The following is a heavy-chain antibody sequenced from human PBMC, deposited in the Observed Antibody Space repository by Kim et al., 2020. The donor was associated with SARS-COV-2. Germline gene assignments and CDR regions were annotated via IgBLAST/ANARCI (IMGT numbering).Heavy chain of an antibody. Sequence: GGSLRLSCAASGFTFSSYAMHWVRQAPGKGLEWVAVISYDGSNKYYADSVKGRFTISRDNSKNTLYLQMNSPRAEDTAVYYCARDRMKDYDYWGQGTLAT. J-gene: IGHJ4*02. CDR1: GFTFSSYA. D-gene: IGHD3-16*01. CDR3: ARDRMKDYDY. V-gene: IGHV3-30*04. CDR2: ISYDGSNK.